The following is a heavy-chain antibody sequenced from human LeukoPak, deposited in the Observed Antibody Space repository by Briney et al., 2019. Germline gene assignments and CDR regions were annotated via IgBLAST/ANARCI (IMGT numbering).Heavy chain of an antibody. Sequence: GGSLRLSCAASRLTFTRYSMNWVRQAPGKGLEWVSSISGNSTYIYYADSVRGRFTISRDNAKNSVYLQMNSLRAEDTAVYYCARDYYGDYYFDYWGQGTLVTVSS. CDR1: RLTFTRYS. CDR2: ISGNSTYI. CDR3: ARDYYGDYYFDY. D-gene: IGHD4-17*01. V-gene: IGHV3-21*01. J-gene: IGHJ4*02.